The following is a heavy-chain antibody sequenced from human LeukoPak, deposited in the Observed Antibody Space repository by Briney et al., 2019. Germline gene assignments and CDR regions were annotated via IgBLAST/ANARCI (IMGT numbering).Heavy chain of an antibody. Sequence: RPIPLKPPRTITPTWEIFEISLTTRGVREGWIRQPPGKALEWLALIYWDDDKRYSPSLKSRLTITKDTSKNQVVLTMTNMDPVDTATYYCAHAQYYYDSSGYYLNYWGQGTLVTVSS. CDR3: AHAQYYYDSSGYYLNY. J-gene: IGHJ4*02. V-gene: IGHV2-5*02. CDR2: IYWDDDK. D-gene: IGHD3-22*01. CDR1: EISLTTRGVR.